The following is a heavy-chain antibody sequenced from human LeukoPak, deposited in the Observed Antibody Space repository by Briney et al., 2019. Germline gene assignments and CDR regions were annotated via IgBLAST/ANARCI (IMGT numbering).Heavy chain of an antibody. J-gene: IGHJ3*02. CDR3: AKDFLYYYDSSGTPNAFDI. V-gene: IGHV3-23*01. CDR2: ISGSGGST. CDR1: GFTFSSYA. D-gene: IGHD3-22*01. Sequence: GGSLRLSCAASGFTFSSYAMSWVRQAPGKGLEWVSAISGSGGSTYYADSVKGRSTISRDNSKNTLYLQMNSLRAEDTAVYYCAKDFLYYYDSSGTPNAFDIWGQGTMVTVSS.